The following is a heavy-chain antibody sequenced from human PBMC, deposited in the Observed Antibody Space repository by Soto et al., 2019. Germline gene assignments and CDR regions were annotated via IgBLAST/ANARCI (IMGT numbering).Heavy chain of an antibody. D-gene: IGHD2-2*01. J-gene: IGHJ6*02. CDR1: GGSFSGYY. V-gene: IGHV4-34*01. Sequence: PSETLSLTCAVYGGSFSGYYWSWIRQPPGKGLEWIGEINHSGSTNYNPSLKSRVTISVDTSKNQFSLKLSSVTAADTAVYYCARGRHIVVVPAAIYYYGMDVWGQGTTVTVSS. CDR2: INHSGST. CDR3: ARGRHIVVVPAAIYYYGMDV.